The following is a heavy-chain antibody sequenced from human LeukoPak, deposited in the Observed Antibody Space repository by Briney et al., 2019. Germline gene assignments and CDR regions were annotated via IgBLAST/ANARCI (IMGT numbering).Heavy chain of an antibody. CDR3: ARVGYSGYDSRPVFNY. CDR2: IYPRDGST. CDR1: GYRFTSNY. J-gene: IGHJ4*02. Sequence: ASVKVSCKASGYRFTSNYIHWVRQAPGQGLEWMGMIYPRDGSTSYAQKFQGRVTVTRDTSTSTVHMELSGLRSEDTAVYYCARVGYSGYDSRPVFNYWGQGTLVTVSS. V-gene: IGHV1-46*01. D-gene: IGHD5-12*01.